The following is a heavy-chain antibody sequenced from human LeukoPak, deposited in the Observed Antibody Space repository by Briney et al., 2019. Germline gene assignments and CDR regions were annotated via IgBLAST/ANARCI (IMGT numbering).Heavy chain of an antibody. CDR3: ARVRYKYGSYYFDY. CDR1: GFIFSDNY. CDR2: ISSGGTIT. V-gene: IGHV3-11*01. D-gene: IGHD3-10*01. Sequence: GGSLRLSCAASGFIFSDNYMSWICHALGKGLEWVSNISSGGTITNYADSVKGRFTISRDNAKNSLYLQMNSLRAEDTAVYFCARVRYKYGSYYFDYWGQGTLVTVSS. J-gene: IGHJ4*02.